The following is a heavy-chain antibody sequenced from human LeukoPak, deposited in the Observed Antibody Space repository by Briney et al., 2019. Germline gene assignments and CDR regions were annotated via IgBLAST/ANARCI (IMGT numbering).Heavy chain of an antibody. V-gene: IGHV1-46*01. Sequence: ASVKVSCKASGYTFTSYYMHWVRQAPGQGLEWMGLINPNGGSTSYAQKFQGRVTMTRDTSKSTVYMEMSSLRSEDTAVYHCSWGIAAAGDYWGQGTLVTVSS. CDR1: GYTFTSYY. CDR2: INPNGGST. CDR3: SWGIAAAGDY. D-gene: IGHD6-13*01. J-gene: IGHJ4*02.